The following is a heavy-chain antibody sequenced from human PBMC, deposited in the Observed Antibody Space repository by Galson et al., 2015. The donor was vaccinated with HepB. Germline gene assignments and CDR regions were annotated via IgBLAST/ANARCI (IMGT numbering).Heavy chain of an antibody. CDR1: GFTVSGNY. J-gene: IGHJ3*02. Sequence: SLRLSCAASGFTVSGNYMNWVRQAPGRGLEWVSVIYSGGSAYYADSVRGRFIISRDNSKNTQYLQMNSLRAEDTAVYYCARGAVGLNDAFDIWGQGTMVTVSS. V-gene: IGHV3-66*01. CDR3: ARGAVGLNDAFDI. D-gene: IGHD6-19*01. CDR2: IYSGGSA.